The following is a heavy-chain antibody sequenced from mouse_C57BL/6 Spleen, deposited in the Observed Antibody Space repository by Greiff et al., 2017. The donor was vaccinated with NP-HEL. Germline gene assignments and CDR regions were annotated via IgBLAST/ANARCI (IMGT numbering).Heavy chain of an antibody. CDR3: ARAFGGYPAWFAY. J-gene: IGHJ3*01. D-gene: IGHD1-1*02. CDR2: IYPGSGNT. Sequence: QVQLQQSGPELVKPGASVTISCKASGYSFTSYYIHWVKQRPGPGLEWIGWIYPGSGNTNYNEKFKGKATLTADTSSSTAYMQLSSLTSEDSAVYYCARAFGGYPAWFAYWGQGTLVTVSA. CDR1: GYSFTSYY. V-gene: IGHV1-66*01.